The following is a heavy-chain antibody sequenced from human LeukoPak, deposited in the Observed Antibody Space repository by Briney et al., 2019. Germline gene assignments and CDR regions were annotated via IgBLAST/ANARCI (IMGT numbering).Heavy chain of an antibody. CDR3: ARDRSSSWYGPYYYYGMDV. J-gene: IGHJ6*02. CDR2: ISSSSSYI. D-gene: IGHD6-13*01. Sequence: GGSLRLSCAASGFTFSSYSMNWVRQAPGKGLEWVSSISSSSSYIYYADSVKGRFTISRDNAKNSLYLQMNSLRAEDTAVYYCARDRSSSWYGPYYYYGMDVWGQGTTVTVSS. V-gene: IGHV3-21*01. CDR1: GFTFSSYS.